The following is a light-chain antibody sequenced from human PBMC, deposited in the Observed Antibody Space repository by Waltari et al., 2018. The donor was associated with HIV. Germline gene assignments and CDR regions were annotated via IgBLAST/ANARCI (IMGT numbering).Light chain of an antibody. CDR2: VGTGGIVG. V-gene: IGLV9-49*01. J-gene: IGLJ2*01. CDR1: SGYSNYK. CDR3: GADHGSGSNWV. Sequence: QPALTQPPSASASLGASVTLTCTLSSGYSNYKVDWYQQRPGKGPRFVLRVGTGGIVGFKGDGIPDRFSVLGSGLNRYLTINNIQEEDESDYYCGADHGSGSNWVFGGGTKLTVL.